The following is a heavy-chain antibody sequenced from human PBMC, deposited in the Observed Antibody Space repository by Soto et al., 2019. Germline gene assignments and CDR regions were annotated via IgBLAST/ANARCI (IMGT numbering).Heavy chain of an antibody. CDR1: GFTFSRDA. Sequence: EVQLLEPGGGLVQPGGSLRLSCTSSGFTFSRDAMSWVRQAPGKGLEWVATINNSGASTNYPDSVTGRFTISRDNSKNTLEEQMSSLRANDAAVYYYANVTVCGVVDYCGQGTLVTVSS. V-gene: IGHV3-23*01. CDR3: ANVTVCGVVDY. CDR2: INNSGAST. J-gene: IGHJ4*02. D-gene: IGHD3-3*01.